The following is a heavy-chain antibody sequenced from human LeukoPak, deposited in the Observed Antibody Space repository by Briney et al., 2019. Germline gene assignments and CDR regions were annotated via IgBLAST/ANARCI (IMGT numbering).Heavy chain of an antibody. CDR3: AKDLYTGSWYYGMDV. J-gene: IGHJ6*02. CDR2: ISGSGGNT. Sequence: GRSLRLSCAASGFTFSSYAMSWVRQAPRKGLEWVSAISGSGGNTYYADSVKGRFTISRDNSKNTLYLQMNSLRAEGTAVYYCAKDLYTGSWYYGMDVWGQGTTVT. D-gene: IGHD6-6*01. CDR1: GFTFSSYA. V-gene: IGHV3-23*01.